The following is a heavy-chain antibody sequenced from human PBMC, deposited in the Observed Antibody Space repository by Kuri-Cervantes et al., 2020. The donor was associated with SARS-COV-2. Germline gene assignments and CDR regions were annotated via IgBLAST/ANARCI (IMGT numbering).Heavy chain of an antibody. CDR2: ISSNGNT. D-gene: IGHD3-22*01. J-gene: IGHJ6*03. CDR1: GGSISSFTYY. Sequence: SETLSLTCTVSGGSISSFTYYWDWIRQPPGKGLEWVGSISSNGNTYYNPSLKSRLTTSVDTSKNQFSLKLSSVTAADSAVYYCARSGYYSRGVTYYYMDVWDKGTTVTVSS. V-gene: IGHV4-39*07. CDR3: ARSGYYSRGVTYYYMDV.